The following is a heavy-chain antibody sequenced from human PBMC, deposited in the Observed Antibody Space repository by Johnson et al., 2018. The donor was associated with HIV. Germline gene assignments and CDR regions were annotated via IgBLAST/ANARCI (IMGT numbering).Heavy chain of an antibody. CDR2: VWYDGSNK. CDR1: GFTFSNYG. J-gene: IGHJ3*02. D-gene: IGHD3-10*01. CDR3: AKNARNYYDI. Sequence: QVQLVESGGGVVQPGRSLRLSCVASGFTFSNYGMHWVRQAPGKGLEWVAVVWYDGSNKYYADSVKGRFTIFRDNSENTLYLQMNSLRAEDTAVYYCAKNARNYYDIWGQGTMVTVSS. V-gene: IGHV3-33*06.